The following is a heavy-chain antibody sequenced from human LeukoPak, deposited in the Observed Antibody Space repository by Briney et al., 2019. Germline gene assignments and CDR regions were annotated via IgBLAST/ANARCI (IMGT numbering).Heavy chain of an antibody. CDR2: ISSNGGST. V-gene: IGHV3-64*01. CDR1: GFTFSSYA. D-gene: IGHD5-24*01. Sequence: GGSLRLSCAASGFTFSSYAMHWVRQAPGKGLEYVSAISSNGGSTYYANSVKGRFTISRDNSKNTLYLQMNSLRAEDTAVYYCARESVEMATIFYFDYWGQGTLVTVSS. CDR3: ARESVEMATIFYFDY. J-gene: IGHJ4*02.